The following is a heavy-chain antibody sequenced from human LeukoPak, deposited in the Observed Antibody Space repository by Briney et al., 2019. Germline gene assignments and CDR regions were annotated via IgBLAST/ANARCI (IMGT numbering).Heavy chain of an antibody. D-gene: IGHD2-21*01. Sequence: SVKVSCKASGGTFSSYAISWVRQAPGQGPEWMGGIIPIFGTANYAQKFQGRVTITTDESTSTAYMELSSLRSEDTAVYYCASGGGERGPIDYWGQGTLVTVSS. CDR3: ASGGGERGPIDY. CDR2: IIPIFGTA. J-gene: IGHJ4*02. V-gene: IGHV1-69*05. CDR1: GGTFSSYA.